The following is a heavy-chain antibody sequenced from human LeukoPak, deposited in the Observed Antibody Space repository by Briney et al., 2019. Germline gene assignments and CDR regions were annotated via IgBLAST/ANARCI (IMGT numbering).Heavy chain of an antibody. V-gene: IGHV3-23*01. CDR2: ISGSGGST. CDR3: AKSLRVVPAAYDY. Sequence: PGGSLRLSCAASGFTFSSYAMSWVRQARGKGLEWVSAISGSGGSTYYADSVKGRFTISRDNSKNTLYLQMNSLRAEDTAVYYCAKSLRVVPAAYDYWGQGTLVTVSS. D-gene: IGHD2-2*01. J-gene: IGHJ4*02. CDR1: GFTFSSYA.